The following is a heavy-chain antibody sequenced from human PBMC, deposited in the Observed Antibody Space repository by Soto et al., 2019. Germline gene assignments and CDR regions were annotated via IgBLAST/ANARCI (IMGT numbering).Heavy chain of an antibody. CDR2: IYYSGST. D-gene: IGHD3-10*01. Sequence: PSETLSLTCTVSGGSISSGGYYWSWIRQHPGKGLEWIGYIYYSGSTYYNPSLKSRVTISVDTSKNQFSLKLSSVTAADTAVYYCARDGLRSESQELLWTGWFDPWGQGTLVTVSS. CDR3: ARDGLRSESQELLWTGWFDP. J-gene: IGHJ5*02. V-gene: IGHV4-31*03. CDR1: GGSISSGGYY.